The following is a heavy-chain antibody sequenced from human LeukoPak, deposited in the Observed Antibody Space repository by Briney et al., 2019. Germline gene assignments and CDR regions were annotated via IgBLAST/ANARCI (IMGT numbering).Heavy chain of an antibody. V-gene: IGHV3-30*18. CDR1: GFTFSSYG. J-gene: IGHJ4*02. D-gene: IGHD3-10*01. Sequence: PGRSLRLSCAASGFTFSSYGMHWVRQAPGKGLEWVAVISYDGSNKYYADSVKGRFTISRDSSKNTLYLQMNSLRAEDTAVYYCAKEDSYGSGSYGYWGQGTLVTVSS. CDR2: ISYDGSNK. CDR3: AKEDSYGSGSYGY.